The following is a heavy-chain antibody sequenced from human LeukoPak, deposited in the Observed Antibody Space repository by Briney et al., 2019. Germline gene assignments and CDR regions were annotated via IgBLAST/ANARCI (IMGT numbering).Heavy chain of an antibody. CDR1: GFTFSGYA. J-gene: IGHJ3*02. D-gene: IGHD4-23*01. CDR2: ISGSGGST. V-gene: IGHV3-23*01. CDR3: AKDWSRYGGNSNDAFDI. Sequence: GGSLRLSCAASGFTFSGYAMSWVRQAPGKGLEWVSAISGSGGSTYYADSVKGRFTISRDNSKNTLYLQMNSLRAEDTAVYYCAKDWSRYGGNSNDAFDIWDQGTMVTVSS.